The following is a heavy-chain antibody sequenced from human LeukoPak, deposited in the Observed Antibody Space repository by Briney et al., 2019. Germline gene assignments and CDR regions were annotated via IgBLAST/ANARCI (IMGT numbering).Heavy chain of an antibody. CDR3: VTRLCSISACRASSYLSFDV. CDR2: VRQDGGEG. Sequence: PGGSLRLSCAASGFNFSIHWMTWVRQAPGRGLEWVANVRQDGGEGHYVDSVKGRFTVSRDNAENSLYLQLNSLRIEDTAVYYCVTRLCSISACRASSYLSFDVWGKGTTVTVSS. D-gene: IGHD3-10*02. CDR1: GFNFSIHW. J-gene: IGHJ6*04. V-gene: IGHV3-7*01.